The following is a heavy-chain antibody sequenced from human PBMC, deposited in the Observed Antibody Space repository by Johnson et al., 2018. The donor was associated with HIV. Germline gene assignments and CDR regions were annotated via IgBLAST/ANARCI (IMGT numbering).Heavy chain of an antibody. CDR3: AREGGGLITFGGVIVPPGAFDI. J-gene: IGHJ3*02. Sequence: QVQLVESGGGVVRPGGSLRLSCAVAGFTFNTYGMHWVRQAPGKGLEWVTFIRFNGSHKYYADSVKGRFTISRDNSKNTLHLQMNSLRAEDTAVYYCAREGGGLITFGGVIVPPGAFDIWGQGTMVTVSS. D-gene: IGHD3-16*02. V-gene: IGHV3-30*02. CDR1: GFTFNTYG. CDR2: IRFNGSHK.